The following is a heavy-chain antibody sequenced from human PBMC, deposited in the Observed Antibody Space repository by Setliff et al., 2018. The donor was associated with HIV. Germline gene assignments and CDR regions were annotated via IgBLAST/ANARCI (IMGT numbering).Heavy chain of an antibody. D-gene: IGHD1-26*01. CDR1: GGSMSTTEYH. V-gene: IGHV4-39*06. J-gene: IGHJ5*02. CDR2: IYYSGTT. Sequence: SETLSLTCTVSGGSMSTTEYHWDWIRQPPGKGLEWIGNIYYSGTTYYKSSLKSRVTISAERSTNQFPLRLTSVTAADTAVYFCARGGVVRALTAWVDPWGQGTLVTVSS. CDR3: ARGGVVRALTAWVDP.